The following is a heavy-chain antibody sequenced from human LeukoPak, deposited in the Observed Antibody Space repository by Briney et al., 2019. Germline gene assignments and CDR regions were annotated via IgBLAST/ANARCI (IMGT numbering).Heavy chain of an antibody. D-gene: IGHD3-22*01. CDR3: AKDQPEVVVDDY. V-gene: IGHV3-23*01. J-gene: IGHJ4*02. CDR2: ISGRGASK. Sequence: GGSLRLSCAASGFTFSNYGMTWVRQAPGKGLEWVSGISGRGASKYYADSVKGRFTISRDNSKNTLYLQMNSLRAEDTAVYYCAKDQPEVVVDDYWGQGTLVTVSS. CDR1: GFTFSNYG.